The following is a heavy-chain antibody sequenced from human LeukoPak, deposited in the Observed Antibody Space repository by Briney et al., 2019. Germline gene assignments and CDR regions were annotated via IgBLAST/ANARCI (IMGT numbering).Heavy chain of an antibody. V-gene: IGHV3-9*01. CDR3: AKDGAGMNFYYYMDV. J-gene: IGHJ6*03. D-gene: IGHD1-26*01. Sequence: GGSLRLSCAASGFTFTDYAMHWVRQAPGKGLEWVSGISWSSGSIGYADSVKGRFTISRDNAKNSLYLQMDSLRAEDTALYYCAKDGAGMNFYYYMDVWGKGTTVTVSS. CDR2: ISWSSGSI. CDR1: GFTFTDYA.